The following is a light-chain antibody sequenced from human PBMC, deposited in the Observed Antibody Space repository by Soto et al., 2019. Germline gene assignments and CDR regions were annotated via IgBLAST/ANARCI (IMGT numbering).Light chain of an antibody. CDR1: QGINNY. Sequence: DVQLTQSPSSLSASVGDRVTITCRASQGINNYLAWYQQKPGKVPNLLIYAASTLQSGVTSRFSGSGSGTXXXXTIXXLQXEDXATYYCQKFNSVPTFGGGTKVEI. CDR3: QKFNSVPT. V-gene: IGKV1-27*01. J-gene: IGKJ4*01. CDR2: AAS.